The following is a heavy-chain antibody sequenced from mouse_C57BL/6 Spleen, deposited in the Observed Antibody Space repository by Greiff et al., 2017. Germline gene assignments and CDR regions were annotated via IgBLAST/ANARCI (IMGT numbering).Heavy chain of an antibody. J-gene: IGHJ2*01. CDR3: ASAYYYVSSRCFDY. CDR1: GFTFSSYA. D-gene: IGHD1-1*01. V-gene: IGHV5-4*03. Sequence: EVMLVESGGGLVKPGGSLKLSCAASGFTFSSYAMSWVRQTPEKRLEWVATISDGGSYTYYPDNVKGRFTISRDNAKNNLYLQMSHLKSEDTAMYYCASAYYYVSSRCFDYWGQGTTLTVSS. CDR2: ISDGGSYT.